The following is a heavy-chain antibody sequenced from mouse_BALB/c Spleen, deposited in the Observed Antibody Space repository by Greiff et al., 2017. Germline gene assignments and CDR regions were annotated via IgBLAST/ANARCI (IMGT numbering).Heavy chain of an antibody. Sequence: VQLQESGTVLARPGASVKMSCKASGYSFTSYWMHWVKQRPGQVLEWIGAIYPGNSDTSYNQKFKGKAKLTAVTSASTAYLELSSLTNEDSAVYYCTRGDRYDAFDYWGQGTTLTVSS. J-gene: IGHJ2*01. V-gene: IGHV1-5*01. CDR1: GYSFTSYW. D-gene: IGHD2-14*01. CDR2: IYPGNSDT. CDR3: TRGDRYDAFDY.